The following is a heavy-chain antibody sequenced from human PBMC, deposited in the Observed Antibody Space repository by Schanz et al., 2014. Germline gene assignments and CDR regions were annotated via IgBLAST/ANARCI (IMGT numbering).Heavy chain of an antibody. CDR2: IKQDGSEK. CDR3: ARDKGGYYPFDY. Sequence: EVQLVESGGGLVQPGGSLRLSCAASGFTFSSYWMSWVRQAPGEGLEWVANIKQDGSEKYHVDSVKGRFTISRDNAKNSLYLQMNSLRAEDTAVYYCARDKGGYYPFDYWGQGTLVTVSS. V-gene: IGHV3-7*01. J-gene: IGHJ4*02. D-gene: IGHD3-3*01. CDR1: GFTFSSYW.